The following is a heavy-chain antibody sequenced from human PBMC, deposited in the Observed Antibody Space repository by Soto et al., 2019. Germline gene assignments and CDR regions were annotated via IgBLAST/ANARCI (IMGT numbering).Heavy chain of an antibody. CDR3: ARVMGGGYYCGMDF. Sequence: ASVKVSCKASGGTFSSYAISWVRQAPGQGLEWMGGIIPIFGTANYAQKFQGRVTITADKSTSTAYMELSSLRSEDTAVYYCARVMGGGYYCGMDFWGQGTMVTVSS. J-gene: IGHJ6*02. D-gene: IGHD3-16*01. CDR2: IIPIFGTA. CDR1: GGTFSSYA. V-gene: IGHV1-69*06.